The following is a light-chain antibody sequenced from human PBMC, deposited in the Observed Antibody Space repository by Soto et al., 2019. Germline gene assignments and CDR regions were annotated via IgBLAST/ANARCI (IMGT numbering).Light chain of an antibody. Sequence: QSALTQPPSVSGAPGQRVSISCTGTSSNIGAGYDVHWYQQLPGAAPRLLIYVNTNRPSGVPDRFTGSKPGTSASLAITGLQAEDEADYYCQSFDSSLSGYVFGTGTKVTVL. CDR3: QSFDSSLSGYV. J-gene: IGLJ1*01. CDR1: SSNIGAGYD. V-gene: IGLV1-40*01. CDR2: VNT.